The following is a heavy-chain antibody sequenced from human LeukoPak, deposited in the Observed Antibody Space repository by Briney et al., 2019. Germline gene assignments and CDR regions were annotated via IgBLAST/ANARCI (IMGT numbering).Heavy chain of an antibody. CDR1: GFTFSNAW. CDR2: IKSKTDGETT. Sequence: PGGSLRLSCAASGFTFSNAWMSWARQAPGKGLEWVGRIKSKTDGETTDYAAPVKGRFTISRDDSKNTLYLQMNSLKTEDTAVYYCTTPYLLVWWGQGTLVTVSS. D-gene: IGHD2-8*02. V-gene: IGHV3-15*01. CDR3: TTPYLLVW. J-gene: IGHJ4*02.